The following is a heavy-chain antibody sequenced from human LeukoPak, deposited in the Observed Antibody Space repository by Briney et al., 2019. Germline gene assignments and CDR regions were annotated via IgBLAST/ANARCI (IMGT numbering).Heavy chain of an antibody. Sequence: EGSLRLSCAASGFTFSSYAMSWVRQAPGKGLEWVSAISGSGGSTYYADSVKGRFTISRDNSKNTLYLQMNSLRAEDTAVYYCAKSGPQYDFWSGYLDYWGQGTLVTVSS. CDR1: GFTFSSYA. J-gene: IGHJ4*02. V-gene: IGHV3-23*01. CDR2: ISGSGGST. D-gene: IGHD3-3*01. CDR3: AKSGPQYDFWSGYLDY.